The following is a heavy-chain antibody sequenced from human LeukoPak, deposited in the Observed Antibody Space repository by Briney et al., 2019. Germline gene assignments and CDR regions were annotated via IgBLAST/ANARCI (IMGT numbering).Heavy chain of an antibody. CDR2: ISSSGSTI. Sequence: GGSLRLSCAASGFTFSSYEMNWVRQAPGKGLEWVSYISSSGSTIYYADSVKGRFTISRDNAKNSLYLQMNSLRAEDTAVYYCARDLPNILTGYYIVGGFDYWGQGTLVTVSS. CDR1: GFTFSSYE. J-gene: IGHJ4*02. CDR3: ARDLPNILTGYYIVGGFDY. V-gene: IGHV3-48*03. D-gene: IGHD3-9*01.